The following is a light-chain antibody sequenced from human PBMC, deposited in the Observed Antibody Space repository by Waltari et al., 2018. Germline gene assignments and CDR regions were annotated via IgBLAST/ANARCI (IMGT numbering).Light chain of an antibody. CDR3: AAWDDSVTGEV. CDR2: NSD. Sequence: QSVLTQPPSMSGTPGQRVTISCYGSSSNLGNNYVCCYQQLPGTAPKLLIYNSDQRPSGVPDRFSGSTSGTSASLAISGLRSEDDGDYYCAAWDDSVTGEVFGGGTRLTVL. V-gene: IGLV1-47*01. CDR1: SSNLGNNY. J-gene: IGLJ3*02.